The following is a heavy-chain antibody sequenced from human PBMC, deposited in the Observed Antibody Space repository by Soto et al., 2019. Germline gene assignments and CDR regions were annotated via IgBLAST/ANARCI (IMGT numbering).Heavy chain of an antibody. D-gene: IGHD3-10*01. CDR2: IYYSGKT. CDR3: ARVKASGVNFDY. CDR1: GGSISSSSYY. V-gene: IGHV4-39*07. J-gene: IGHJ4*02. Sequence: SETLSLTCTVSGGSISSSSYYWGWIRQPPGKGLEWIGSIYYSGKTYYNPSLKSRVTISVDKSKNQFSLKLSSVTAADTAVYYCARVKASGVNFDYWGQGTLVTVSS.